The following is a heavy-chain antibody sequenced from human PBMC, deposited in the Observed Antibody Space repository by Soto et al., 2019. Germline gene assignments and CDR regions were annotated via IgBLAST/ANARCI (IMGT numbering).Heavy chain of an antibody. J-gene: IGHJ4*02. D-gene: IGHD4-17*01. V-gene: IGHV3-33*01. CDR1: GFTFSSYG. Sequence: QVQLVESGGGVVQPGRSLRLSCAASGFTFSSYGMHWVRQAPGKGLEWVAVIWYDGSNKYYADSVKGRFTISRDNSKNTLNLLMNSERAEYSAVYYCARDYGGFDYWGQGTLVTVSS. CDR3: ARDYGGFDY. CDR2: IWYDGSNK.